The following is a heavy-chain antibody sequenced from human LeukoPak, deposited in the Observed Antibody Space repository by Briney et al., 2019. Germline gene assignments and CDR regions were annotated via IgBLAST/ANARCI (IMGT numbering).Heavy chain of an antibody. D-gene: IGHD3-10*01. J-gene: IGHJ4*02. CDR2: IYYSGST. V-gene: IGHV4-59*08. Sequence: PSETLSLTCTVAGGSISSYYWSWIRQPPGKGLEWIGYIYYSGSTNYNPSLKSRVTISVDTSKNRFSLKLSSVTAADTAVYYCARQMVRHFDYWGQGTLVTVSS. CDR3: ARQMVRHFDY. CDR1: GGSISSYY.